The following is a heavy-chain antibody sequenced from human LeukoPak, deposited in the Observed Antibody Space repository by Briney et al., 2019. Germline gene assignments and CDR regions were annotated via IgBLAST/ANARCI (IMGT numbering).Heavy chain of an antibody. J-gene: IGHJ6*03. CDR2: TGPDGKKT. CDR1: GFTFSSYW. Sequence: GGSLRLSCAASGFTFSSYWMSWVRQAPGKGLEWVAFTGPDGKKTFYGDSLNGRFTISRDNFEDTVFLQMNTMRAEDTAVYYCARQMVEGQQNYYMDVWGNGTTVTVSS. CDR3: ARQMVEGQQNYYMDV. V-gene: IGHV3-33*08. D-gene: IGHD2-15*01.